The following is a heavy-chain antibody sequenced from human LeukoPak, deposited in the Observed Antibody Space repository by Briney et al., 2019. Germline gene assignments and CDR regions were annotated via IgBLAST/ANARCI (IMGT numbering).Heavy chain of an antibody. CDR3: AKLIVGGPNEDY. CDR1: GFTFSSYE. J-gene: IGHJ4*01. D-gene: IGHD1-26*01. CDR2: ISSSGSTI. Sequence: GGSLRLSCAASGFTFSSYEMNWVRQAPGKGLEWVSYISSSGSTIYYADSVKGRFTISRDNAKNSLYLQMNSLRAEDTAVYYCAKLIVGGPNEDYWGQGTLVTVSS. V-gene: IGHV3-48*03.